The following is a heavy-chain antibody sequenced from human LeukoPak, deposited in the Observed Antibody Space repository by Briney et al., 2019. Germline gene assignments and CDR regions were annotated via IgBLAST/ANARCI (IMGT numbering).Heavy chain of an antibody. J-gene: IGHJ6*02. V-gene: IGHV3-9*01. CDR1: GFTFDDYA. CDR3: AKDRGVGAIYYYYYGMDV. D-gene: IGHD1-26*01. CDR2: ISWNSGSI. Sequence: QTGRSLRLSCAASGFTFDDYAMHWVRQAPGKGLEWVSGISWNSGSIGYVDSVKGRFTISRDNAKNSLYLQMNSLRAEDTALYYCAKDRGVGAIYYYYYGMDVWGQGTTVTVSS.